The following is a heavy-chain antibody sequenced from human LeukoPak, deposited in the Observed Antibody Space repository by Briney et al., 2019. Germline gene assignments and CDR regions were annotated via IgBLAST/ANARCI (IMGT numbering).Heavy chain of an antibody. CDR1: GYTFTSYY. D-gene: IGHD1-26*01. J-gene: IGHJ5*02. CDR3: ARDNSVGDNAWWFDP. Sequence: ASVNVSFKASGYTFTSYYMHWVRQAPGQGLEWMGLINPTGGSTGYAQKFQGRVTMTRDMSTSTDYMELSSLRSEDTAIYYCARDNSVGDNAWWFDPWGQGTLVTVSS. CDR2: INPTGGST. V-gene: IGHV1-46*01.